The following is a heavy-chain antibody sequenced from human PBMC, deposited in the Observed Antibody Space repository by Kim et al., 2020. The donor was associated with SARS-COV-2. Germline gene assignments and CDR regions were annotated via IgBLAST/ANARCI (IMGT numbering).Heavy chain of an antibody. J-gene: IGHJ4*02. D-gene: IGHD2-15*01. V-gene: IGHV3-23*01. CDR1: GFTFSSYA. Sequence: GGSLRLSCAASGFTFSSYAMSWVRQAPGKGLEWVSAISGSGGSTYYADSVKGRFTISRDNSKNTLYLQMNSLRAEDTAVYYCAKDQGRSGGSKRQGYWGQGTLVTVSS. CDR2: ISGSGGST. CDR3: AKDQGRSGGSKRQGY.